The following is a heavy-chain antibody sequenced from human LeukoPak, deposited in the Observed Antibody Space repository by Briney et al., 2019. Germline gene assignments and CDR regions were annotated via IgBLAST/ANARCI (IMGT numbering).Heavy chain of an antibody. CDR1: GFTISSYW. CDR3: ASELAAGY. D-gene: IGHD6-13*01. Sequence: QPGGSQRLSCAASGFTISSYWMHWVRQAPGKGLVWVSGIKSDGITTYYADSVKGRFTISRDTAKNTLYLQMSSLRAEDTAGYYCASELAAGYWGQGTLVTVSS. CDR2: IKSDGITT. J-gene: IGHJ4*02. V-gene: IGHV3-74*01.